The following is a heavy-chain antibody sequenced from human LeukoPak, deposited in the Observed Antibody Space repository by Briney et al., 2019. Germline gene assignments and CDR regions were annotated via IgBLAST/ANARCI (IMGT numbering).Heavy chain of an antibody. Sequence: SQTLSLTCTISGDSVSSNNAAWNWIRQSPSRGLEWLGRTYYRSKWYNDYAVSVKSRITINPDTSKNQFSLQLNSVTPDDTAVYYCVRENWVGATFYFDYWGQGTLVTVSS. CDR1: GDSVSSNNAA. CDR2: TYYRSKWYN. V-gene: IGHV6-1*01. CDR3: VRENWVGATFYFDY. J-gene: IGHJ4*02. D-gene: IGHD1-26*01.